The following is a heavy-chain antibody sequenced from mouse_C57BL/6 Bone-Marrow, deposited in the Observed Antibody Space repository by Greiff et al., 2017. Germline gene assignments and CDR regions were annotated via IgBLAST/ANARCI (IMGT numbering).Heavy chain of an antibody. CDR3: ARRGIEFSTTVSGAMDY. V-gene: IGHV1-61*01. J-gene: IGHJ4*01. CDR2: IYPSDIET. D-gene: IGHD1-1*01. Sequence: QVQLQQPGAELVRPGSSVKLSCKASGYTFTSYWMDWVKQRPGKGLEWIGNIYPSDIETHYNQKFKAKATLTVYKSSRTAYMQLSSLPSEDSAVYYCARRGIEFSTTVSGAMDYWGQGTSVTVSS. CDR1: GYTFTSYW.